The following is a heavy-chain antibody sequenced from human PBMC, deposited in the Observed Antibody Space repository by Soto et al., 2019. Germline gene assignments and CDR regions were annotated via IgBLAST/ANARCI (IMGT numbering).Heavy chain of an antibody. CDR2: IHSGDSNA. Sequence: DCLQISCRGSAYIFRTSSIGVVRQLPGKGLEWIGNIHSGDSNARYSPSFQGQVTISVDKSISTTYLEWSSLKATDTAFYYYSSRRPSDWCVFWGTGT. CDR1: AYIFRTSS. J-gene: IGHJ4*02. CDR3: SSRRPSDWCVF. D-gene: IGHD2-21*01. V-gene: IGHV5-51*01.